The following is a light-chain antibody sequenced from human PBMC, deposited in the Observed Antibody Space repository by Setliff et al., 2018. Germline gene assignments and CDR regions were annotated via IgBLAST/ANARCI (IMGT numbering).Light chain of an antibody. J-gene: IGLJ1*01. CDR1: NNDVGAYNY. Sequence: QSVLTQPASVSGSPGQSVTISCTGTNNDVGAYNYVSWYQQHPGKAPKFMIYDVSKRSSGASDRFSGSKSGNTASLTISGLQAEDGADYYCCSYAGGSTDVFGTGTKVTVL. V-gene: IGLV2-23*02. CDR3: CSYAGGSTDV. CDR2: DVS.